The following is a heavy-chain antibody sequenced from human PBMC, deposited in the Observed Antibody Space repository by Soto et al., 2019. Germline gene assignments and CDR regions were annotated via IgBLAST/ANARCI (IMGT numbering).Heavy chain of an antibody. Sequence: QVQLVESGGGVVQPGRSLRLSCAASGFTFNRYGMHWVRQAPGKGLEWVALIWYDGSNKYYADSVKGRFTISRDNSKNTLYLQMNSLRAEDTAVYYCARDRSIAPYFDLWGRGTLVTVSS. CDR1: GFTFNRYG. V-gene: IGHV3-33*01. D-gene: IGHD6-13*01. CDR3: ARDRSIAPYFDL. CDR2: IWYDGSNK. J-gene: IGHJ2*01.